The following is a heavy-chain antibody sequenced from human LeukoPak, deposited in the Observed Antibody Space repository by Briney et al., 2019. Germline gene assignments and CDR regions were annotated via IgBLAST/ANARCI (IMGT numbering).Heavy chain of an antibody. D-gene: IGHD6-13*01. CDR2: MNPNSGNT. CDR3: AREVAAAGSDY. Sequence: ASVKVSCKASGYTFTSYDINWVRQATGQGLEWMGWMNPNSGNTGYAQKFQGRVTITADKSTSTAYMELSSLRSEDTAVYYCAREVAAAGSDYWGQGTLVTVSS. J-gene: IGHJ4*02. CDR1: GYTFTSYD. V-gene: IGHV1-8*01.